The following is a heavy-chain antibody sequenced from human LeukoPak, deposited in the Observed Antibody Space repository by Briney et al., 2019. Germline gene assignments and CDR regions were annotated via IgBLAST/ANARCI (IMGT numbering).Heavy chain of an antibody. CDR1: GFTFRSYA. D-gene: IGHD3-22*01. J-gene: IGHJ4*02. CDR3: EGTYYYDSSDDY. Sequence: GGSLTLSCAASGFTFRSYAMSWLRQAPGKGLEWVLAISGSGTSTYYADSVKGRFTISRDNSKNTLYLQMNSLRAEDTAVYYCEGTYYYDSSDDYWGQGSLVTVSS. CDR2: ISGSGTST. V-gene: IGHV3-23*01.